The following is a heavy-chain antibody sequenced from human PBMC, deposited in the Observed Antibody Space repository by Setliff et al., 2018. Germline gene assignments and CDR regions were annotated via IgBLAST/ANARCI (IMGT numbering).Heavy chain of an antibody. V-gene: IGHV4-39*01. CDR1: GDSLSSGTQY. CDR3: ASQYSSSWYRESWFDP. J-gene: IGHJ5*02. CDR2: INYSEST. D-gene: IGHD6-13*01. Sequence: SETLSLTCSVLGDSLSSGTQYWAWIRQPPGKGLEWIGNINYSESTYYNPSLKSRVTMSVDASKNQVSLKVTSVTAEDTAVYYCASQYSSSWYRESWFDPWGQGTLVTVSS.